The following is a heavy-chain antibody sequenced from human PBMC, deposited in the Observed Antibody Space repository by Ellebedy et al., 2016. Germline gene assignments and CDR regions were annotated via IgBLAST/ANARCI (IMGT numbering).Heavy chain of an antibody. Sequence: GGSLRLSCAASGFTFSNFAMSWVRQAPGKGLEWVSSISSTATYIYYADSVKGRFTISRDNAKNTLYLQMNSLRVEDTAVYYCARGSGVGDSWGQGTLVTVSS. CDR3: ARGSGVGDS. D-gene: IGHD3-3*01. V-gene: IGHV3-21*06. CDR1: GFTFSNFA. J-gene: IGHJ4*02. CDR2: ISSTATYI.